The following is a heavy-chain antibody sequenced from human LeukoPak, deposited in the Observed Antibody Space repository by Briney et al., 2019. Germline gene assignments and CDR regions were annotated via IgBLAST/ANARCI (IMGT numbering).Heavy chain of an antibody. Sequence: SETLSLTCTVSGDSISSYYWNWIRQPPGKGLEWIGCIYYSGSTNYNPSLKSRVTISVDTSKNQFSLKLNSVTAADTAMYYCARGPNYYGSGRSWFDPWGQGTLVTVSS. CDR3: ARGPNYYGSGRSWFDP. CDR1: GDSISSYY. CDR2: IYYSGST. D-gene: IGHD3-10*01. J-gene: IGHJ5*02. V-gene: IGHV4-59*01.